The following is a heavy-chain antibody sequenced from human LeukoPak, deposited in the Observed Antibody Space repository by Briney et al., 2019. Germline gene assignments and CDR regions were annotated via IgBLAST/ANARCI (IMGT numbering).Heavy chain of an antibody. V-gene: IGHV3-48*03. D-gene: IGHD3-22*01. Sequence: GGSLRLSCAASGFTFSSYEMNWVRQAPGKGLEWVSYISSSGSTIYYADSVKGRFTISRDNARNSLYLQLNSLRAEDTAVYYCARASVSTYYYDSSGYHTPDYWGQGTLVTVSS. CDR3: ARASVSTYYYDSSGYHTPDY. CDR1: GFTFSSYE. J-gene: IGHJ4*02. CDR2: ISSSGSTI.